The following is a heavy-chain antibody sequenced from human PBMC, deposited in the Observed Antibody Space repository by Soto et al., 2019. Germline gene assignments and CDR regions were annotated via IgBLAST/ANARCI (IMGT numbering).Heavy chain of an antibody. J-gene: IGHJ6*02. V-gene: IGHV1-69*01. CDR2: IIPIFGTA. Sequence: QVQLVQSGAEVKKPGSSVKVSCKASGGTFSSYAISWVRQAPGQGLEWIGGIIPIFGTANYAQKFQGRVTITADESTSTAYMELSSLRSEDTAVYYCARDLIKGGYYGSGSYYYGMDVWGQGTTVTVSS. D-gene: IGHD3-10*01. CDR3: ARDLIKGGYYGSGSYYYGMDV. CDR1: GGTFSSYA.